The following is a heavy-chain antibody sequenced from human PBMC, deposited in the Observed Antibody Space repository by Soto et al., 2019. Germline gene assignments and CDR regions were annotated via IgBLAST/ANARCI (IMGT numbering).Heavy chain of an antibody. Sequence: QLQLQESGPGLVKPSETLSLTCTVSSGSISRSRYYWGWIRQPPGKGLEWIGSIDFSGSTYYNPSLRSRVTISVDTSTSQFSLKLTSVTAADTAVYFCARVSPFLDYWGQGTLVTVSS. J-gene: IGHJ4*02. CDR2: IDFSGST. V-gene: IGHV4-39*01. CDR3: ARVSPFLDY. CDR1: SGSISRSRYY.